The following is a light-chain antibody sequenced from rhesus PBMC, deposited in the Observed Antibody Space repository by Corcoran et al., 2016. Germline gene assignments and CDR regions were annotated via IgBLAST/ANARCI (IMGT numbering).Light chain of an antibody. V-gene: IGKV1-25*01. CDR2: EAS. J-gene: IGKJ2*01. Sequence: DIQMTQSPSSLSASVGDRVTITCRASQGITNDLAWYQQKPGETPNLLIYEASRLQSGIPSRFSGSGSGTDFTLTISSLQPEDVGVYHCYQHSSGCSFDQGTKVEIK. CDR3: YQHSSGCS. CDR1: QGITND.